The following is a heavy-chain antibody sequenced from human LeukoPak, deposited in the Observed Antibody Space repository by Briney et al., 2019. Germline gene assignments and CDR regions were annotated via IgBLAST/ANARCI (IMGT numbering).Heavy chain of an antibody. CDR3: ARDQNRGSDC. J-gene: IGHJ4*02. CDR2: ISHTGNT. CDR1: GGSLSSGGNY. Sequence: PSETLSLTCAVSGGSLSSGGNYWSWIRQLPGKGLEWIGYISHTGNTYYSPSLKSRVSISADTSKNHFSLTLTSVTAAGTAVYYCARDQNRGSDCWGQGTLVTVSS. V-gene: IGHV4-31*11. D-gene: IGHD1-14*01.